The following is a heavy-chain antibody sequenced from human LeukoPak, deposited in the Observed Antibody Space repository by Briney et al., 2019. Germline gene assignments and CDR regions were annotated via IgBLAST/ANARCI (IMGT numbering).Heavy chain of an antibody. V-gene: IGHV4-30-4*08. J-gene: IGHJ4*02. D-gene: IGHD6-19*01. Sequence: SQTLSLTCTVSGGSISSGDYCWNWIRQPPGKGLEWIGYMSNSGSTYYNPSLKSRVTVSVDTSKNQFSLRLSSVTAADTAVYYCARSAHSSGWYDYWGQGTLVTVSS. CDR2: MSNSGST. CDR3: ARSAHSSGWYDY. CDR1: GGSISSGDYC.